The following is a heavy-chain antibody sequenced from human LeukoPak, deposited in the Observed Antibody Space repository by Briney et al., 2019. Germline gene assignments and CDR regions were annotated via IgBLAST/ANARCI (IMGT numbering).Heavy chain of an antibody. D-gene: IGHD3-10*01. V-gene: IGHV3-23*01. Sequence: GGSLRLSCAASGFTFSSHAMSWVRQAPGKGLEWVSSISDNSDTIFYTDSVKGRFTISRDNSRNTLYLQMDSLRAEDTAVYSCAKTHEVNYYGSGSYYMDVWGQGTTVTVSS. CDR1: GFTFSSHA. J-gene: IGHJ6*02. CDR2: ISDNSDTI. CDR3: AKTHEVNYYGSGSYYMDV.